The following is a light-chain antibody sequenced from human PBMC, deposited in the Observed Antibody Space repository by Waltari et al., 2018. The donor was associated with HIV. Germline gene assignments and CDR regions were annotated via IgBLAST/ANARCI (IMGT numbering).Light chain of an antibody. CDR1: QNLLTF. CDR2: GAS. V-gene: IGKV1-39*01. Sequence: DIQLTQSPSSLPASVGDRVTISCRASQNLLTFLHWYQQRPAKAPQLLIDGASNLQSGVPTNVSGSGAVTECTVSISRRHPEDFATDSCQQSYRTLWTFGQGTTVEMK. CDR3: QQSYRTLWT. J-gene: IGKJ1*01.